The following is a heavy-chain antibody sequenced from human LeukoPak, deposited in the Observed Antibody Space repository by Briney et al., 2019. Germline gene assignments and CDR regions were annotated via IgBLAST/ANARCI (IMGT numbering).Heavy chain of an antibody. CDR1: GGSISSYY. V-gene: IGHV4-4*07. J-gene: IGHJ3*02. CDR3: ARDHRPDLGSGSYVRARYDAFDI. CDR2: IYTSGST. D-gene: IGHD1-26*01. Sequence: SETLSLTCTVSGGSISSYYWSWIRQPAGKGLEWIGRIYTSGSTNYNPSLKGRVTMSVDTSKNQFSLKLSSVTAADTAVYYCARDHRPDLGSGSYVRARYDAFDIWGQGTMVTVSS.